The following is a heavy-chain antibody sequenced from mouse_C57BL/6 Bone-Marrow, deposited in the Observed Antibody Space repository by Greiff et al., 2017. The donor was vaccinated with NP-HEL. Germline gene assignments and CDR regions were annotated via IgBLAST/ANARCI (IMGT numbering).Heavy chain of an antibody. CDR3: AATYDDDVAWFAY. D-gene: IGHD2-4*01. Sequence: EVNVVESGGDLVKPGGSLKLSCAASGFSFSSYGMSWVRQTPDKRLEWVATISSGGSYTYYPDSVKGRFTISRDNAKNTPYLQMSSLKSEDTAVYYCAATYDDDVAWFAYWGQGTLVTVSA. J-gene: IGHJ3*01. CDR2: ISSGGSYT. CDR1: GFSFSSYG. V-gene: IGHV5-6*01.